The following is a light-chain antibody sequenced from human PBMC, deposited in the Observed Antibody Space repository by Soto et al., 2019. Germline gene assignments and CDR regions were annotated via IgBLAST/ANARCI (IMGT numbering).Light chain of an antibody. V-gene: IGKV3D-15*01. J-gene: IGKJ1*01. Sequence: EIVMTQSPATLSVSPGERATLSCRASQSIRSDLAWYQQRAGQAPGLLIYAASVRATGIPARFEGSGSGTEFTLTISSLQSEDFAVYYCQHSNNWPPMTFGQGTRVDVK. CDR3: QHSNNWPPMT. CDR2: AAS. CDR1: QSIRSD.